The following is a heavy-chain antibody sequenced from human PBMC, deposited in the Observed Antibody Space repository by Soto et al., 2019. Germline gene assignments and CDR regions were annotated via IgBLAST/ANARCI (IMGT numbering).Heavy chain of an antibody. CDR3: DRYSYGNFDY. V-gene: IGHV4-30-4*01. CDR1: GGSISSGDYY. D-gene: IGHD5-18*01. Sequence: QLQLQESGPGLVKPSQTLSLTCTVSGGSISSGDYYWSWIRQPPGEGLEWIGYIYYSGSTYYNPFLKSRVTISVDTSENRSSLTLSSVTAAHTAVYYCDRYSYGNFDYWGEGTLVTVSS. J-gene: IGHJ4*02. CDR2: IYYSGST.